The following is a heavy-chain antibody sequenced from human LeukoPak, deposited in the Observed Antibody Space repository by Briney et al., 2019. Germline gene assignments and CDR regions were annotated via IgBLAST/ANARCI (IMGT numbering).Heavy chain of an antibody. CDR1: RFTFSGYA. V-gene: IGHV3-48*01. D-gene: IGHD5-18*01. Sequence: PGGSLRLSCTASRFTFSGYAMNWVRQAPGKGLEWLSYISSSTSTIYYADSVKGRFTISRDNAQNSLYLQMNSLRAEDTAVYYCARVREYDTYGYHYWGQGTLVTVSS. CDR2: ISSSTSTI. J-gene: IGHJ4*02. CDR3: ARVREYDTYGYHY.